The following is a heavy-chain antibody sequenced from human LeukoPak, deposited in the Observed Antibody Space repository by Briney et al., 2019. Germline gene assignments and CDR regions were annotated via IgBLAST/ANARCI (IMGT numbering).Heavy chain of an antibody. D-gene: IGHD3-16*01. J-gene: IGHJ6*03. V-gene: IGHV4-39*07. Sequence: SETLSLTCTVSGGSISSSSYYWGWIRQPPGKGLEWIGSIYYSGSTYYNPSLKSRVTISVDTSKSQFSLKLSSVTAADTAVYYCASILITVPYYYYMDVWGKGTTVTVSS. CDR1: GGSISSSSYY. CDR3: ASILITVPYYYYMDV. CDR2: IYYSGST.